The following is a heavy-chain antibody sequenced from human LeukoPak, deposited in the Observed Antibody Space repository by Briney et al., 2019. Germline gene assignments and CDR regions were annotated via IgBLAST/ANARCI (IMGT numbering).Heavy chain of an antibody. Sequence: GGSLRLSCAASGFTFSSYGMHWVRQAPGKGLEWVAVISYDGGNKYYADSVKGRFTISRDNSKNTLYLQMNSLRAEDTAVYYCAKFHSSGCPFDYWGQGTLVTVSS. CDR1: GFTFSSYG. CDR3: AKFHSSGCPFDY. CDR2: ISYDGGNK. J-gene: IGHJ4*02. V-gene: IGHV3-30*18. D-gene: IGHD6-19*01.